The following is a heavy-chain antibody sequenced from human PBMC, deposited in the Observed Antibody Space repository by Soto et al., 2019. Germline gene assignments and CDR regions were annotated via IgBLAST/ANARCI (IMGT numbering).Heavy chain of an antibody. CDR1: GFTFSSYG. CDR3: ARVGIPIYGQYGMDV. D-gene: IGHD3-9*01. V-gene: IGHV3-33*01. Sequence: GGSLRLSCAASGFTFSSYGMHWVRQAPGKGLEWVAVIWYDGSNKYYADSVKGRFTISRDNSKNTLYLQMNSLRAEDTAVYYCARVGIPIYGQYGMDVWGQGTTVTVSS. CDR2: IWYDGSNK. J-gene: IGHJ6*02.